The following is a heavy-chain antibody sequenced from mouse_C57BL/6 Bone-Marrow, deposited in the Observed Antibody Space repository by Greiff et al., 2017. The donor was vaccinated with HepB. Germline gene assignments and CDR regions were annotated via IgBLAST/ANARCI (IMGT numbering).Heavy chain of an antibody. Sequence: VQLQQPGAELVRPGSSVTLSCKASGYTFTSYWMHWVKQRPIQGLEWIGNIDPSDSETHYNQKFKDKATLTVDKSSSTAYMQLSSLTSEDSAVYNCARGETEGPYFDYWGQGTTLTVSS. J-gene: IGHJ2*01. V-gene: IGHV1-52*01. CDR3: ARGETEGPYFDY. CDR1: GYTFTSYW. CDR2: IDPSDSET.